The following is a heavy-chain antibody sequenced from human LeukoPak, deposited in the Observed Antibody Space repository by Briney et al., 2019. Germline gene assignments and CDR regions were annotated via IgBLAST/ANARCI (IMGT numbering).Heavy chain of an antibody. J-gene: IGHJ6*03. Sequence: GESLKISCKGSGYSFTSYWNGWVRQMPGKGLEWMGIIYPGDSDTRYSPSFQGQVTISADKSISTAYLQWSSLKASDTAMYYCARLVSYYDILTGYYNRAPYYYYYYYMDVWGKGTTVTVSS. V-gene: IGHV5-51*01. CDR2: IYPGDSDT. D-gene: IGHD3-9*01. CDR1: GYSFTSYW. CDR3: ARLVSYYDILTGYYNRAPYYYYYYYMDV.